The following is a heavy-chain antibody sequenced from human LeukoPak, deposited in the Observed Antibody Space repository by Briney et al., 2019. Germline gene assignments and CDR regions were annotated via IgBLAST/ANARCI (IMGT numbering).Heavy chain of an antibody. CDR2: IKQEGSEE. V-gene: IGHV3-7*04. Sequence: PGGSLRLSCAASGFTFSSYWMSWVRQAPGKGLGWVANIKQEGSEEYYVDSVKGRFTISRDNAKNSLYLQMNSLRAEDTAVYYCARGGFTVFDYWGQGTLVTVSS. CDR1: GFTFSSYW. CDR3: ARGGFTVFDY. D-gene: IGHD4-17*01. J-gene: IGHJ4*02.